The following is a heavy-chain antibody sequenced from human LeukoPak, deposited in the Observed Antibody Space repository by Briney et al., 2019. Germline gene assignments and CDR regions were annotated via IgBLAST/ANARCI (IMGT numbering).Heavy chain of an antibody. V-gene: IGHV4-31*03. Sequence: SRTLSLTCTVSGGSISSGGYYWSWIRQHPGKGLEWIGYIYYSGSTYYNPSLKSRVTISVDTSKNQFSLKLSSVTAADTAMYYCARDRSGSYYAAFDIWGQGTMVTVSS. CDR1: GGSISSGGYY. CDR2: IYYSGST. D-gene: IGHD1-26*01. CDR3: ARDRSGSYYAAFDI. J-gene: IGHJ3*02.